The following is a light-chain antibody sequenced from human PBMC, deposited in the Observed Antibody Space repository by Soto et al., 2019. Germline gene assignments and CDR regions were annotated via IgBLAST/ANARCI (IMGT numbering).Light chain of an antibody. CDR1: QSVSSY. CDR3: QQRNNWPRVT. V-gene: IGKV3-11*01. Sequence: EIVLTQSPATLSLSPGERATLSCRASQSVSSYLAWYQQKPGQAPRLLLYDASNRATGIPARFSGSGAGTDFTLTISSLEPEDFAVYYCQQRNNWPRVTFGQGTKLEIK. CDR2: DAS. J-gene: IGKJ2*01.